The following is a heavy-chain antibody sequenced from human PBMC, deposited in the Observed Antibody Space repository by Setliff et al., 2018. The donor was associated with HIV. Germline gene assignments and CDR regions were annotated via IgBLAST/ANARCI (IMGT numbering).Heavy chain of an antibody. V-gene: IGHV4-34*01. CDR2: TNHSGRT. CDR3: ARATATYWYSIPRDYIYHMDV. Sequence: SETLSLTCAVYGGSFSDNYWSWIRQSPGKGLEWIGETNHSGRTKYSPSLRSRVSISVDTSKTQFSLKLSSVTAADTAVYYCARATATYWYSIPRDYIYHMDVWGEGTTVTVSS. CDR1: GGSFSDNY. J-gene: IGHJ6*03. D-gene: IGHD2-8*02.